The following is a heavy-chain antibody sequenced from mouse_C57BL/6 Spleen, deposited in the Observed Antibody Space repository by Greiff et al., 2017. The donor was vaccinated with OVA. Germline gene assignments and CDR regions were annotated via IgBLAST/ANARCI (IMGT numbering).Heavy chain of an antibody. CDR2: IRSKSNNYAT. CDR3: VRGCYGSSYGAMDY. CDR1: GFSFNTYA. V-gene: IGHV10-1*01. Sequence: EVMLVESGGGLVQPKGSLKLSCAASGFSFNTYAMNWVRQAPGKGLEWVARIRSKSNNYATYYADSVKDRFTISRDDSESMLYLQMNNLKTEDTAMYYCVRGCYGSSYGAMDYWGQGTSVTVSS. D-gene: IGHD1-1*01. J-gene: IGHJ4*01.